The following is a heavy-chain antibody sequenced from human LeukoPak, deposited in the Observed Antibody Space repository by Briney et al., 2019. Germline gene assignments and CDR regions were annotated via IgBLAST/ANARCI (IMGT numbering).Heavy chain of an antibody. J-gene: IGHJ4*02. V-gene: IGHV7-4-1*02. CDR3: ARDKYILGRLNYYFDY. Sequence: ASVKVSCKASGYTFTSYAMNWVRQAPGQGLEWMGWINTNTGNPTYAQGFTGRFVFSLDTSVSTAYLQISSLKAEDTAVYYCARDKYILGRLNYYFDYWGQGTLVTVSS. CDR1: GYTFTSYA. CDR2: INTNTGNP. D-gene: IGHD3-9*01.